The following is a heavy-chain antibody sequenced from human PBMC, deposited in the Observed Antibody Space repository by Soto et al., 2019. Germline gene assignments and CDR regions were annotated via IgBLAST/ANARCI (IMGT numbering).Heavy chain of an antibody. CDR1: GDSTSSSY. CDR2: VYYSGST. D-gene: IGHD5-18*01. CDR3: ARHRGYSRSFDY. Sequence: QVQLQESGPGLVKPSETLSLTCTVSGDSTSSSYWSWIRQPPGKGLEWIGYVYYSGSTDYNPSLKRRVTISLDTSRNQFSLTLTSVTAADTAIYYCARHRGYSRSFDYWGQGTLVTVSS. J-gene: IGHJ4*02. V-gene: IGHV4-59*08.